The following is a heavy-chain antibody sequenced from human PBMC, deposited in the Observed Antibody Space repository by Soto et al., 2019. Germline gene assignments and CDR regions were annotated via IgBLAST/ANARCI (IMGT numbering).Heavy chain of an antibody. V-gene: IGHV1-69*13. Sequence: ASVKVSCKASGGTFSSYAISWVRQAPGQGLEWMGGIIPIFGTANYAQKFQGRVTITADESTSTAYMELSSLRSEDTAVYYCAREMAAGRGYYYYYGMDVWGQGXTVTVYS. D-gene: IGHD6-13*01. CDR1: GGTFSSYA. CDR3: AREMAAGRGYYYYYGMDV. J-gene: IGHJ6*02. CDR2: IIPIFGTA.